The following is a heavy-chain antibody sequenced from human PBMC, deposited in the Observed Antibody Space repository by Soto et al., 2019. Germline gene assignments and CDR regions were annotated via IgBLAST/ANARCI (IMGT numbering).Heavy chain of an antibody. CDR2: IIPIFGTA. Sequence: SVKVSCKASGGTFSSYAISWVRQAPGQGLEWMGGIIPIFGTANYAQKFQGRVTITADESTSTAYMELSSLRSEDTAVYYCARVLDIVVVPAAISYYYGMDVWGQGTTVTVSS. CDR3: ARVLDIVVVPAAISYYYGMDV. D-gene: IGHD2-2*03. V-gene: IGHV1-69*13. J-gene: IGHJ6*02. CDR1: GGTFSSYA.